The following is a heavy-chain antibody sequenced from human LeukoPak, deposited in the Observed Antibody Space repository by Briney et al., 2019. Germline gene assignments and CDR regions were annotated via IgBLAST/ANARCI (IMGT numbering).Heavy chain of an antibody. CDR1: GYSISSGYY. D-gene: IGHD3-22*01. V-gene: IGHV4-38-2*02. J-gene: IGHJ4*02. CDR3: ARDQSDYYDSSGLIPFDY. CDR2: IYHSGST. Sequence: SETLSLTCTVSGYSISSGYYWGWIRQPPGKGLEWIGSIYHSGSTYYNPSLKSRVTISVDTSNNQFSLKLSSVTAADTAVYYCARDQSDYYDSSGLIPFDYWGQGTLVTVPS.